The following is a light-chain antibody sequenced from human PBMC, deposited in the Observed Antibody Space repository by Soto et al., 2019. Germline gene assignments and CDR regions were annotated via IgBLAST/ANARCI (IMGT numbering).Light chain of an antibody. J-gene: IGKJ1*01. CDR3: QQYNAWPPIT. CDR1: QSVSSSY. Sequence: EIVLTHSPGTLSLSPCERATLSSSASQSVSSSYLAWYQQKPGQAPRLLIYGASSRATGIPDRFSGSGSGTDFTLTISSLQSEDFAVYFCQQYNAWPPITFGQGTKVDIK. CDR2: GAS. V-gene: IGKV3-20*01.